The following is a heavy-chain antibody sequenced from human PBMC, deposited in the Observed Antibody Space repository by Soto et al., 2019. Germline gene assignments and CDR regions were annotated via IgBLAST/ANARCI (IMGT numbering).Heavy chain of an antibody. Sequence: ASETLSLTCTVSGGSISSSSYYWGWIRQPPGKGLEWIGSIYYSGSTYYNPSLKSQVTISVDTSKNQFSLKLSSVTAADTAVYYCFRHYYGMDVWGQGTTVTVSS. CDR3: FRHYYGMDV. J-gene: IGHJ6*02. CDR1: GGSISSSSYY. V-gene: IGHV4-39*01. CDR2: IYYSGST.